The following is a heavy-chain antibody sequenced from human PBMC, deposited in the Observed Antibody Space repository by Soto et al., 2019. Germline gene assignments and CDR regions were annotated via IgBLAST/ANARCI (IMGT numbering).Heavy chain of an antibody. CDR2: ISSDGTKK. J-gene: IGHJ4*02. D-gene: IGHD4-17*01. CDR3: AKDHHGGSAVTTRTFDY. CDR1: GFTFSVYG. Sequence: QVQLVESGGGVVQPGKSLRLSCADSGFTFSVYGMHWVRQAPGKGLEWVALISSDGTKKNYADSVEGRFTISRDTSKNTLYLQMNGLRAEDTAVYYCAKDHHGGSAVTTRTFDYWGQGTLVTVSS. V-gene: IGHV3-30*18.